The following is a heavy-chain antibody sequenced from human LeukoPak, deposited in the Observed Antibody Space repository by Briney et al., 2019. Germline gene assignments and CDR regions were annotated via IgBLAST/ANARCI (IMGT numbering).Heavy chain of an antibody. D-gene: IGHD3-16*01. CDR3: SRWGGNLDY. J-gene: IGHJ4*02. CDR2: IKQDGSEE. V-gene: IGHV3-7*02. Sequence: GGSLRLSCAASGFTFSSYWMRWVRQAPGKGLEWVASIKQDGSEEVYVDSLKGRFTISRDNAKNSLFLQMNTLRAEDTAVYYCSRWGGNLDYWGRGTVVAVSS. CDR1: GFTFSSYW.